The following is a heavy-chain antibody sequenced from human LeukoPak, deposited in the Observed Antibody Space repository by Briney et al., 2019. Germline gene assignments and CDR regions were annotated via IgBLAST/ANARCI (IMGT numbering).Heavy chain of an antibody. V-gene: IGHV3-23*03. CDR1: GFTFSSYA. Sequence: GGSLRLSCAASGFTFSSYAMGWVRQAPGKGLEWVSVIYSGGSTYYADSVKGRFTISRDNSKNTLYLQMNSLRAEDTAVYYCAKKKALDFDYWGQGTLVTVSS. CDR2: IYSGGST. CDR3: AKKKALDFDY. J-gene: IGHJ4*02.